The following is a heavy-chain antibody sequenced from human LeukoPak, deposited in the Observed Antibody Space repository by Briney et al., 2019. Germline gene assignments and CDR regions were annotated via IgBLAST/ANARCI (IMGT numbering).Heavy chain of an antibody. D-gene: IGHD3-22*01. V-gene: IGHV4-38-2*02. Sequence: KPSETLSLTCTVSGYSISNGYYWGWVRQPPGKGLEWIGTIHHSGTTYYSPSLRRRVTTSVDTSKNQFSLSLSSVTAADTAVYYCARSYHDTRGRFDPWGQGTLVTVSS. CDR3: ARSYHDTRGRFDP. CDR1: GYSISNGYY. CDR2: IHHSGTT. J-gene: IGHJ5*02.